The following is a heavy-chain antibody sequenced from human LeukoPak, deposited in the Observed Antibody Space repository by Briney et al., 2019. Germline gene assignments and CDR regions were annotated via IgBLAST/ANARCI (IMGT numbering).Heavy chain of an antibody. CDR1: GFTFSTYA. D-gene: IGHD2/OR15-2a*01. J-gene: IGHJ4*02. Sequence: GGSLRLSCAASGFTFSTYAMSWVRQAPGKGLEWVSSISGSGGSTYYADSVKGRFTISRDNSKNTLYLQMNRLRAEDTAVYSCAKDRGLSKPNYFDYWGQGTLVTVSS. CDR2: ISGSGGST. V-gene: IGHV3-23*01. CDR3: AKDRGLSKPNYFDY.